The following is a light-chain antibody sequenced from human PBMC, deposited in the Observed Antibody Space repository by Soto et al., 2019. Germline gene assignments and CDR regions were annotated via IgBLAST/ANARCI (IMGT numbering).Light chain of an antibody. V-gene: IGKV1-5*03. CDR1: QSINTW. CDR2: KAS. J-gene: IGKJ1*01. Sequence: DIQMTQSPSTLSASVGDRVTITCRASQSINTWLAWYQQKPGTVPKLLIYKASTLKSGVPSRFSGSGSGTEFTLTISSLQPDDFATYYCQHYNSYSEAFGQGTKVDIK. CDR3: QHYNSYSEA.